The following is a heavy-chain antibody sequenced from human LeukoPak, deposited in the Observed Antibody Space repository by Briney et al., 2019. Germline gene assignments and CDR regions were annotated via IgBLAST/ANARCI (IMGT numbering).Heavy chain of an antibody. J-gene: IGHJ6*03. CDR3: ARRLFDRQDYDILTGYYYYYYMDV. D-gene: IGHD3-9*01. Sequence: PLASVKVSCKASGYTFTSYGISWVRQAPGHGLEWMGWISAYNGNTNYAQKLQGRVTMPTDTSTSTAYMELRSLRSDDTAVYYCARRLFDRQDYDILTGYYYYYYMDVWGKGTTVTVSS. CDR1: GYTFTSYG. V-gene: IGHV1-18*01. CDR2: ISAYNGNT.